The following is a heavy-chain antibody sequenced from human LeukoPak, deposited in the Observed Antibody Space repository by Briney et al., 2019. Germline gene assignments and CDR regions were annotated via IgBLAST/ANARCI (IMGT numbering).Heavy chain of an antibody. CDR1: RGSIDSSSYH. CDR2: IYFSGNT. D-gene: IGHD3/OR15-3a*01. V-gene: IGHV4-39*01. Sequence: PSETLSLTCTVSRGSIDSSSYHWAWLRQPPGKGLEWIGNIYFSGNTDYNPSLETRVTISVDRSKNQYSLSLTSLTAADTAMYYCARRLRWTGYFDQWGQGALLTVSS. J-gene: IGHJ4*02. CDR3: ARRLRWTGYFDQ.